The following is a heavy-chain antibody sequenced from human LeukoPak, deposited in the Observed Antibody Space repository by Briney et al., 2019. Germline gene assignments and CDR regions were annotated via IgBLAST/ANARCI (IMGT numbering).Heavy chain of an antibody. V-gene: IGHV4-4*07. Sequence: SETLSLTCTVSGGSISSYYWSWIRQPAGKGLEWIGRIYTSGSTNYNPSLKSRVTISVDTSKNQFSLKLSSVTAADTAVYYCARAGRFLVWDYYYYYMDVWGKGTTVTVSS. CDR2: IYTSGST. CDR3: ARAGRFLVWDYYYYYMDV. J-gene: IGHJ6*03. CDR1: GGSISSYY. D-gene: IGHD3/OR15-3a*01.